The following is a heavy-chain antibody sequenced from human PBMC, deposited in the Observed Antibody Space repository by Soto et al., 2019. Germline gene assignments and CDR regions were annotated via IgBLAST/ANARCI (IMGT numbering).Heavy chain of an antibody. CDR3: ARRLTGGHFDY. CDR2: IYSGGST. V-gene: IGHV3-53*01. Sequence: GGSLRLSCAASGLTVSSNYMSWVRQAPGKGLEWVSVIYSGGSTYYADSVRGRFTISRDNSKNTLYLQMNSLRAEDTAVYYCARRLTGGHFDYWGQGTLVTVSS. J-gene: IGHJ4*02. CDR1: GLTVSSNY. D-gene: IGHD3-10*01.